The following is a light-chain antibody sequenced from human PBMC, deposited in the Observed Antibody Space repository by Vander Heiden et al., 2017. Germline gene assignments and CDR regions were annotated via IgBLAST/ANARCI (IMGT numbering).Light chain of an antibody. V-gene: IGKV3-15*01. CDR1: RSVNNN. Sequence: EIAMTHSPDTLSVSPGERATLTCRASRSVNNNVAWYQRRPGQAPRLLISDASTRATDVPDRFSGSGSGTEFTRSISSLQSEDSAVYFCQQYNDWPPTFGQGTKVELK. J-gene: IGKJ2*01. CDR2: DAS. CDR3: QQYNDWPPT.